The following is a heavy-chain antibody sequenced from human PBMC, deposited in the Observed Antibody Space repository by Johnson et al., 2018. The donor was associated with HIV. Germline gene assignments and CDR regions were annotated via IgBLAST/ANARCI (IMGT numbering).Heavy chain of an antibody. CDR3: ARDRHCGGDCYTDDAFDI. D-gene: IGHD2-21*02. CDR2: ISSSGSTI. Sequence: QVHLVESGGGVVQPGRSLRLSCAASGFTFSDHYMSWIRQAPGKGLEWVSYISSSGSTIYYAHSVKGRFTISRDNAKNSLYLQMNSLRAEDTAVYYCARDRHCGGDCYTDDAFDIWGQGTMVTVSS. CDR1: GFTFSDHY. V-gene: IGHV3-11*04. J-gene: IGHJ3*02.